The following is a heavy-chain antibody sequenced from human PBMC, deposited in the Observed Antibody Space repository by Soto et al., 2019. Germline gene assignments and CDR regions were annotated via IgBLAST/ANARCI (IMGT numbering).Heavy chain of an antibody. CDR2: IWYDGSNK. CDR1: GFTFSSYG. J-gene: IGHJ5*02. D-gene: IGHD2-2*01. Sequence: PGGSLRLSCAASGFTFSSYGMHWVRQAPGKGLEWVAVIWYDGSNKYYADSVKGRFTISRDNSKNTLYPQMNSLRAEDTAVYYCARDPYCSSTSCYQYNWFDPWGQGTLVTVSS. CDR3: ARDPYCSSTSCYQYNWFDP. V-gene: IGHV3-33*01.